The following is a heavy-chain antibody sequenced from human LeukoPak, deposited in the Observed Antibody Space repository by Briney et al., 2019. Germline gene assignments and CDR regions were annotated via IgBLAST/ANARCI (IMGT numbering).Heavy chain of an antibody. D-gene: IGHD5-24*01. V-gene: IGHV4-61*02. Sequence: TSETLSLTCTVSGGSISSGSYYWSWIRQPAGKGLEWIGRIYTSGSTNYNPSLKSRVTISVDTSKNQFSLKLSSVTAADTAVYYCASRWDGYGNTDAFDIWGQGTMVTVSS. CDR1: GGSISSGSYY. J-gene: IGHJ3*02. CDR3: ASRWDGYGNTDAFDI. CDR2: IYTSGST.